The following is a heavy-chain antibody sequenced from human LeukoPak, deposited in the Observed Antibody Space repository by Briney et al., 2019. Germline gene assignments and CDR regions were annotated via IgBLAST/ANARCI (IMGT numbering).Heavy chain of an antibody. D-gene: IGHD3-10*01. J-gene: IGHJ4*02. CDR3: ARETAGGGPFDY. Sequence: NASETLSLTCTVSGGSISSYYWSWIRQPAGKGLEWIGRIYTSGSTNYNPSLKSRVTISVDTSKNQFSLKLSSVTAADTAVYYCARETAGGGPFDYWGQGTLVTVSS. CDR1: GGSISSYY. CDR2: IYTSGST. V-gene: IGHV4-4*07.